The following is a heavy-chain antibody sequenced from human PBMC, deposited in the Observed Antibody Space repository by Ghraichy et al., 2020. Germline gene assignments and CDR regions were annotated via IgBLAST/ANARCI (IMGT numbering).Heavy chain of an antibody. CDR2: ISSSSSYI. V-gene: IGHV3-21*01. CDR1: GFTFSTYS. CDR3: ALGVGATQNYYYYYYMDV. D-gene: IGHD1-26*01. Sequence: GGSLRLSCAASGFTFSTYSMNWVRQAPGKGLEWVSSISSSSSYIYYADSVKGRFTISRDNAKNSLYLQMNSLRAEDTAVYYCALGVGATQNYYYYYYMDVWGKGTTVTVSS. J-gene: IGHJ6*03.